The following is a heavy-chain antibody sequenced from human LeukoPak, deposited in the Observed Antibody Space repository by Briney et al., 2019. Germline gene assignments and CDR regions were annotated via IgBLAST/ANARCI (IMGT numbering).Heavy chain of an antibody. Sequence: ASVKVSCKASVDTFSKFSISWVRQAPGQGLEWMGGILPIFGTTDYAQKFQGRVTITADKSTSTVYMEVSSLRSEDSAVYYCAKDYVVGSIDYWGRGTLVTVSS. V-gene: IGHV1-69*06. CDR1: VDTFSKFS. CDR2: ILPIFGTT. J-gene: IGHJ4*02. D-gene: IGHD2-21*01. CDR3: AKDYVVGSIDY.